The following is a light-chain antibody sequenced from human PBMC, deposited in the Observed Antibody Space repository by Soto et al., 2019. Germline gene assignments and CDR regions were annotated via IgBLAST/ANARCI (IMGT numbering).Light chain of an antibody. CDR3: QQRNNYPIT. Sequence: DIQLTQSPSFLSASVGDRVTITCRASQGISSYLAWYQQKPGKAPKLLIYAASTLQSGVPTRFSGRGSGTEFPLTLSSLQPEDFATYYCQQRNNYPITFGQGTRLEIK. CDR1: QGISSY. V-gene: IGKV1-9*01. CDR2: AAS. J-gene: IGKJ5*01.